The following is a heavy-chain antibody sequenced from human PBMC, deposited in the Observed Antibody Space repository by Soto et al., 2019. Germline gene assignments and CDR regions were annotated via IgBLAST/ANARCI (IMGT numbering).Heavy chain of an antibody. V-gene: IGHV1-69*12. CDR1: GGTFSSYA. D-gene: IGHD1-26*01. CDR3: ARDREAIEGQNYYYYYGMDV. Sequence: QVQLVQSGAEVKKPGSSVKVSCKASGGTFSSYAISWVRQAPGQGLEWMGGIIPIFGTANYAQKFQGRVTITADESTSTAYRELSSLRSEDTAVYYCARDREAIEGQNYYYYYGMDVWGQGTTVTVSS. CDR2: IIPIFGTA. J-gene: IGHJ6*02.